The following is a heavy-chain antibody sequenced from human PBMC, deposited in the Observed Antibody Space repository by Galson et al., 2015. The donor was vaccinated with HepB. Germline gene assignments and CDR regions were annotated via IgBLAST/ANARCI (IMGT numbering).Heavy chain of an antibody. Sequence: SLRLSCAASGFTFSNYYMSWIRQAPGKGLEWVSYISSSSSYTNYADSVKGRFTISRDNAKNSLYLQMNSLRAEDTAVYYCARDKRDYGDYGGLDYWGQGTLVTVSS. V-gene: IGHV3-11*06. J-gene: IGHJ4*02. CDR1: GFTFSNYY. CDR3: ARDKRDYGDYGGLDY. D-gene: IGHD4-17*01. CDR2: ISSSSSYT.